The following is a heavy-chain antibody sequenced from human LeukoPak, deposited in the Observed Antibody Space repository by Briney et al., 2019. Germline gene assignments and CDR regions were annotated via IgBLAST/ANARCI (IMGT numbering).Heavy chain of an antibody. CDR1: GGSISSGGYY. Sequence: SETLSLTCTVSGGSISSGGYYWSWIRQHPGKGLEWIGYIYYSGSTYYHPSLKSRVTISVDTSKNQFSLKLSSVTAAATAVYYCARAVSSEGMPYGMDVWGPGATVTVSS. J-gene: IGHJ6*02. D-gene: IGHD6-19*01. V-gene: IGHV4-31*03. CDR2: IYYSGST. CDR3: ARAVSSEGMPYGMDV.